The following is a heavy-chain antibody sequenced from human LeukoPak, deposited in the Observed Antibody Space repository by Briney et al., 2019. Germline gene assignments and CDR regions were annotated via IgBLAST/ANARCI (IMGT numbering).Heavy chain of an antibody. CDR2: IYESGTT. D-gene: IGHD2-15*01. J-gene: IGHJ4*02. Sequence: SETLSLTCAVYGESLNSYYWSWVRQPPGEGLEWIGEIYESGTTKYNPSLKSRVTISMVPSKQQFSLSLNSVAAADTAVYYCARGAWATRLGSWGLGTPVIVSS. V-gene: IGHV4-34*01. CDR3: ARGAWATRLGS. CDR1: GESLNSYY.